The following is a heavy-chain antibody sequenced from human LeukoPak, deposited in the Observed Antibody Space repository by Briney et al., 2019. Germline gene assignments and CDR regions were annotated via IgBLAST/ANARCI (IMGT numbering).Heavy chain of an antibody. V-gene: IGHV3-21*01. J-gene: IGHJ4*02. CDR2: ISSSSSSI. Sequence: GGSLRLSCAASGFIFGDYSMNWVRQAPGKGLEWVSSISSSSSSIYYADSVKGRFTISRDNTKKSLYLQMNSLRAEDTAVYYCAREGATAGSGYYFDYWGQGSLVTVSS. CDR1: GFIFGDYS. CDR3: AREGATAGSGYYFDY. D-gene: IGHD6-13*01.